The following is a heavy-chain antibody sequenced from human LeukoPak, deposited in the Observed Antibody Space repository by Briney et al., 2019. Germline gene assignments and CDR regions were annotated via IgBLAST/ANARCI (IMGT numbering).Heavy chain of an antibody. CDR1: GYTFTSYG. J-gene: IGHJ6*02. Sequence: ASVKVSCKASGYTFTSYGISWVRQAPGQGLEWMGWISAYNGNTNYAQKLQGRVTMTTDTSTSTAYMELRSLRSEDTAVYYCAREALAEGSGSYYNVLDYGMDVWGQGTTVTVSS. V-gene: IGHV1-18*01. D-gene: IGHD3-10*01. CDR2: ISAYNGNT. CDR3: AREALAEGSGSYYNVLDYGMDV.